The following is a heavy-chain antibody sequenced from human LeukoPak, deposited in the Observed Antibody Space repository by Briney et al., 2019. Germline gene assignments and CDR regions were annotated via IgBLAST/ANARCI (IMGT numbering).Heavy chain of an antibody. D-gene: IGHD3-10*01. CDR1: GYTFTGYY. V-gene: IGHV1-2*02. Sequence: ASVTVSCKASGYTFTGYYMHWVRQAPGQGLEWMGWINPNSGGTNYAQKFQGRVTMTRDTSISTAYMELSRLRSDDTAVYYCARDRVTYYYGSGSYYPPRQHYYYYYMDVWGKGTTVTVSS. CDR3: ARDRVTYYYGSGSYYPPRQHYYYYYMDV. CDR2: INPNSGGT. J-gene: IGHJ6*03.